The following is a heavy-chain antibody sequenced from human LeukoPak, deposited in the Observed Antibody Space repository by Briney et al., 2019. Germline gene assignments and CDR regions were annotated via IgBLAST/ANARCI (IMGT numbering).Heavy chain of an antibody. CDR3: ARSTAYYDSSAPDY. V-gene: IGHV4-61*02. Sequence: SETLSLTCTVSGGSISSGSYYWSWIRQPAGEGLEWIGRIYTSGSTNYNPSLKSRVTISVDTSKNQFSLKLSSVTAADTAVYYCARSTAYYDSSAPDYWGQGTLVTVSS. CDR2: IYTSGST. D-gene: IGHD3-22*01. J-gene: IGHJ4*02. CDR1: GGSISSGSYY.